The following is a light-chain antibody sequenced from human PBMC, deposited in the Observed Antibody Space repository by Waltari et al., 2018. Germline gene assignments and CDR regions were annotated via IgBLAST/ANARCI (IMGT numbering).Light chain of an antibody. CDR2: DAS. V-gene: IGKV3-11*01. J-gene: IGKJ4*01. CDR1: QSVDTY. Sequence: EIVLPQSPATLSLSPGERATLSCRASQSVDTYLAWYQHKPGQVPRLLIYDASNRATGIPARFSGSGSGADFTLLISSLEPEDFAVYYCHQRSNWPLTFGGGTKVEIK. CDR3: HQRSNWPLT.